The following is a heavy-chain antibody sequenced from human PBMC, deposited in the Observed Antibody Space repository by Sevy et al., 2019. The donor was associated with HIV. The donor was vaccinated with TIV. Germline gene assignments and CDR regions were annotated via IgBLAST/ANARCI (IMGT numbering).Heavy chain of an antibody. V-gene: IGHV3-30*18. CDR2: ISYDGSNK. Sequence: GGSLRLSCAASGFTFSSYGMHWVRQAPGKGLEWVAVISYDGSNKYYADSVKGRFTISRDNSKNTLYLQMNSLRAEDTAVYYCAKDLAPKPSYYGMDVWGQGTTVTVSS. CDR3: AKDLAPKPSYYGMDV. CDR1: GFTFSSYG. J-gene: IGHJ6*02.